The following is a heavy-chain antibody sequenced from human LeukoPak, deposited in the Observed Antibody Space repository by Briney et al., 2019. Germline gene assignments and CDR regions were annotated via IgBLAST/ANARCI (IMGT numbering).Heavy chain of an antibody. D-gene: IGHD6-13*01. CDR1: GGSISSSSYY. CDR2: IKEDATES. J-gene: IGHJ4*02. Sequence: ETLSLTCTVSGGSISSSSYYWGWIRQAPGKGLEWVAHIKEDATESRSVDSVKGRFTISRDNTKNSLFLQLNSLRAEDTAVYSVAPPPIAATGNWGQGTLVTVSS. V-gene: IGHV3-7*01. CDR3: APPPIAATGN.